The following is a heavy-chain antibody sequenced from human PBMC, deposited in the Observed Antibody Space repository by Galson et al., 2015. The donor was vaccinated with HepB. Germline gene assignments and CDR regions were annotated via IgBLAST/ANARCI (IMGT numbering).Heavy chain of an antibody. CDR1: GYTFTGYY. CDR3: AREEGYYGSGSYYAPEGAFDI. V-gene: IGHV1-2*04. Sequence: SVKVSCKASGYTFTGYYMHWVRQAPGQGLEWMGWINPNSGGTNYAQKFRGWVTMTRDTSISTAYMELSRLRSDDTAVYYCAREEGYYGSGSYYAPEGAFDIWGQGTMVTVSS. D-gene: IGHD3-10*01. J-gene: IGHJ3*02. CDR2: INPNSGGT.